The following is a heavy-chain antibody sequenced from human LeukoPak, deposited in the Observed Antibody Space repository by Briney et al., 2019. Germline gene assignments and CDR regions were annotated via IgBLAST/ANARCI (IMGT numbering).Heavy chain of an antibody. J-gene: IGHJ2*01. CDR1: GDSVSSKIAA. D-gene: IGHD4-11*01. CDR3: ARVNSDYYWYFDL. Sequence: SQTLSLTCAISGDSVSSKIAAWNWIRQSPSRGLEWLGRTYYRSKWYSDYALSVKSRITINPDTSKNQFSLQLNSVTPEDTAVYYCARVNSDYYWYFDLWGRGTLVTVSS. CDR2: TYYRSKWYS. V-gene: IGHV6-1*01.